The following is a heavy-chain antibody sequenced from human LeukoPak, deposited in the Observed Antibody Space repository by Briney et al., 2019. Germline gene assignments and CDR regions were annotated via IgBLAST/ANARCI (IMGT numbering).Heavy chain of an antibody. J-gene: IGHJ6*03. CDR2: IYSSGST. CDR3: YMDV. Sequence: PSETLPLTCNVSGGSIRGYYWSWIRQPPGKGLEWIGYIYSSGSTNYNPSLKSRVTMSVDTSKNQFSLKVSSVTAADTAVYFYYMDVWGKGTTVTISS. V-gene: IGHV4-59*01. CDR1: GGSIRGYY.